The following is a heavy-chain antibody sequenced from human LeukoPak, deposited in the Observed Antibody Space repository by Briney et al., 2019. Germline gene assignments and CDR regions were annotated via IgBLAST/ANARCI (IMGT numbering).Heavy chain of an antibody. CDR1: GFTFSSYA. J-gene: IGHJ6*04. Sequence: GRSLRLSCAASGFTFSSYAMHWVRQAPGQGLEWVAVISYDGSNKYYADSVKGRFTISRDNSKNTLHLQMNSLRAEDTAVYYCARDRQLDYYYYGMDVWGKGTTVTVSS. CDR3: ARDRQLDYYYYGMDV. D-gene: IGHD1-1*01. V-gene: IGHV3-30*04. CDR2: ISYDGSNK.